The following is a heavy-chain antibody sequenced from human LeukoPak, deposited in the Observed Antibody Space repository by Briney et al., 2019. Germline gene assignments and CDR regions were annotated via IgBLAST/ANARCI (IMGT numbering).Heavy chain of an antibody. CDR3: ARHSPPYYYGSGVQKTNRPFDY. Sequence: ASVKVSCKASGYTFTGYYMHWVRQAPGQGLEWMGWINPNSGGTNYAQKFQGRVTMTRDTSISTAYMELSRLRSDDTAVYYCARHSPPYYYGSGVQKTNRPFDYWGQGTLVTVSS. V-gene: IGHV1-2*02. CDR1: GYTFTGYY. D-gene: IGHD3-10*01. CDR2: INPNSGGT. J-gene: IGHJ4*02.